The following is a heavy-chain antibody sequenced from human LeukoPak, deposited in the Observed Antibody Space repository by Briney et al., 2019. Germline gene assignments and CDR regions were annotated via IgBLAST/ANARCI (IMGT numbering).Heavy chain of an antibody. CDR2: ISAYNGNT. Sequence: GASVKVSCKASGYTFSSYYMHWVRQAPGQGLEWMGWISAYNGNTNYAQKLQGRVTMTTDTSTSTAYMELRSLRSDDTAVYYCASSIRGDYSNYPFHAFDIWGQGTMVTVSS. D-gene: IGHD4-11*01. J-gene: IGHJ3*02. CDR3: ASSIRGDYSNYPFHAFDI. CDR1: GYTFSSYY. V-gene: IGHV1-18*04.